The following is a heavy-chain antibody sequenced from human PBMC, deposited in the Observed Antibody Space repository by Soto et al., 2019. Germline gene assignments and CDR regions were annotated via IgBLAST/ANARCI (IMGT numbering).Heavy chain of an antibody. CDR3: AREVTVASYPFDF. CDR2: IIPIFNSA. CDR1: GGTFNNYA. J-gene: IGHJ4*02. D-gene: IGHD5-12*01. V-gene: IGHV1-69*01. Sequence: QVQLVQSGAEVKRPGSSVKVSCKASGGTFNNYALSWVRQAPGQGLEWVGGIIPIFNSANYAQKFQGRVTITADDSTSTAYMELRSLRPDDTAVYYCAREVTVASYPFDFWGQGTLVTVSS.